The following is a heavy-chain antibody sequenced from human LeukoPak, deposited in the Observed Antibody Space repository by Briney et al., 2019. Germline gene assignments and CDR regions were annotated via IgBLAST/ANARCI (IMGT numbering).Heavy chain of an antibody. J-gene: IGHJ3*02. Sequence: GGSLILSCAASGFTFSSYWMHWVRQAPGKGLVWVSRINSDGSSTSYADSVKGRFTISRDNAKNTLYLQMNSLRAEDTAVYYCARWGYDTMIAQKAAFDIWGQGTMVTVSS. CDR1: GFTFSSYW. V-gene: IGHV3-74*01. D-gene: IGHD3-22*01. CDR3: ARWGYDTMIAQKAAFDI. CDR2: INSDGSST.